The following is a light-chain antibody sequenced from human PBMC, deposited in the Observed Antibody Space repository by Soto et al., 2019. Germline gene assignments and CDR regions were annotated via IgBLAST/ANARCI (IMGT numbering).Light chain of an antibody. V-gene: IGKV3-15*01. CDR2: GAS. CDR1: QSVSSN. CDR3: QQYNNWPPLT. Sequence: EIVMTQSPXTLSVSPGERATLSCRASQSVSSNLAWYQQKPGQAPRLLIYGASTRATGIPARFSGSGSGTEFTLTISSLQSEDFAVYYCQQYNNWPPLTFGGGTKVEIK. J-gene: IGKJ4*01.